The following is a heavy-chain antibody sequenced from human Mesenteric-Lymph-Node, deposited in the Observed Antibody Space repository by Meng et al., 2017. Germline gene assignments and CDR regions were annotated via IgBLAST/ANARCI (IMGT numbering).Heavy chain of an antibody. Sequence: VSRVGSGGGGARPGGSLRLSCAASGFTFDDYGMSWIRQAPGKGLEGVSHISERGSRVFYADSVQGRFTISRDNAKNSLYLQMNSLRAEDTAVYYCARRIAAGNIDYWGQGTLVTVSS. D-gene: IGHD6-13*01. J-gene: IGHJ4*02. V-gene: IGHV3-11*01. CDR2: ISERGSRV. CDR3: ARRIAAGNIDY. CDR1: GFTFDDYG.